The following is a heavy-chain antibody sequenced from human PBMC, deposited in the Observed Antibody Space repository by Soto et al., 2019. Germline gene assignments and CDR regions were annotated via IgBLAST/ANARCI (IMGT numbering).Heavy chain of an antibody. CDR2: IIPVIDTA. J-gene: IGHJ3*02. D-gene: IGHD7-27*01. V-gene: IGHV1-69*06. Sequence: SVKVSCKVSGGTFNIRWVRQAPGQGLEWMGGIIPVIDTANYARKFQGRVVISADRATNIVYMEMMSLTLEDTAVYYCARGSGADSFHISGPGTMVTV. CDR1: GGTFN. CDR3: ARGSGADSFHI.